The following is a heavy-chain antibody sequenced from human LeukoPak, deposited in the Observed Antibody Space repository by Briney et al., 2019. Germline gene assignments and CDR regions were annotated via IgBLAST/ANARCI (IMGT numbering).Heavy chain of an antibody. J-gene: IGHJ3*02. CDR1: GYTFTSYA. CDR2: INAGNGNT. CDR3: ARELRSIVVVPAGTLGAFDI. D-gene: IGHD2-2*01. Sequence: ASVKVSCKASGYTFTSYAMHWVRQAPGQRLEWMGWINAGNGNTKYSQKFQGRVTITRDTSASTAYMELSSLRSEDTTVYYCARELRSIVVVPAGTLGAFDIWGQGTMVTVSS. V-gene: IGHV1-3*01.